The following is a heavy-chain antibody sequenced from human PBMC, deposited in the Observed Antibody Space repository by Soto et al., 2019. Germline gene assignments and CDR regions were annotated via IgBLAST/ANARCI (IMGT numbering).Heavy chain of an antibody. V-gene: IGHV1-69*13. Sequence: SVKLSCKASGGTFSSYVISWVRQAPGQGLEWMGGIIPIFGTANYAQKFQGRVTITADESTSTAYMELSSLRSEDTAVYYCASRGSTGYSSGWFYYGMDVWGQGTTVTVSS. CDR3: ASRGSTGYSSGWFYYGMDV. CDR2: IIPIFGTA. J-gene: IGHJ6*02. CDR1: GGTFSSYV. D-gene: IGHD6-19*01.